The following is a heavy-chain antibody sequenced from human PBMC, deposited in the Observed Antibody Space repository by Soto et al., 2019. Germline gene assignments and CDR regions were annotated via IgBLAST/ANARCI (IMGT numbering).Heavy chain of an antibody. J-gene: IGHJ6*02. V-gene: IGHV4-31*03. CDR1: GGSITSSAYY. CDR3: ARDASSELPAYGAYALYGLDV. CDR2: IDYSGRT. Sequence: QVQLQESGPGLVKPSQTLSLTCSVSGGSITSSAYYWSLIRQHPGKGLEWIGYIDYSGRTNYNPSLKSRITLSIDIFKNQFSLKLSSVTAAATAIYYCARDASSELPAYGAYALYGLDVWGQGTTVIVSS. D-gene: IGHD4-17*01.